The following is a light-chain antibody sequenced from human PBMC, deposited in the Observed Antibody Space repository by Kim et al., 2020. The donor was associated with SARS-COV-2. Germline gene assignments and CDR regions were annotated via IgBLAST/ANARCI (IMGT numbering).Light chain of an antibody. CDR2: EVT. V-gene: IGLV2-23*02. J-gene: IGLJ3*02. CDR1: SSDVGSYNL. CDR3: CSYVGSSTWV. Sequence: QSALTQPASVSGSPGQSITISCTGTSSDVGSYNLVSWYQQLPGKAPKLMIYEVTKRPSGVSNRFSGSKSGNTASLTISGLQAEDEADYYCCSYVGSSTWVFGGGTQLTVL.